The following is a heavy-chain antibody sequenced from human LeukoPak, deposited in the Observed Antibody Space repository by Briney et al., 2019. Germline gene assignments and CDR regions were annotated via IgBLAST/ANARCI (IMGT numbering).Heavy chain of an antibody. D-gene: IGHD3-9*01. V-gene: IGHV3-30*03. CDR2: ISFDEGDK. J-gene: IGHJ1*01. CDR1: GFTFGSYA. CDR3: ATHYREGVNGWENFQH. Sequence: GRSLRLSCAASGFTFGSYAMHWVRQAPGKGLEWVAFISFDEGDKYYSDSVRGRFTISRDNSKNMLFLQMNSLRPEDTAVYYCATHYREGVNGWENFQHWGQGTLVTISS.